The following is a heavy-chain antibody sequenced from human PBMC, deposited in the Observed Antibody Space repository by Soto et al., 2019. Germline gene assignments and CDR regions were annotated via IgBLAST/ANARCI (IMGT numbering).Heavy chain of an antibody. CDR3: ARDLSSHTKTWYDALDT. Sequence: EVQLAESGGGLVQPGGSLRLSCVGSGFNFNDYWVTWVRQAPGKGLEWVANINPDGSQTYYVDSVKGRFTISRDNAKNSLCLQMHSLRDEDTAVYYCARDLSSHTKTWYDALDTWCQGTLVTVSS. V-gene: IGHV3-7*01. J-gene: IGHJ3*01. CDR2: INPDGSQT. D-gene: IGHD6-13*01. CDR1: GFNFNDYW.